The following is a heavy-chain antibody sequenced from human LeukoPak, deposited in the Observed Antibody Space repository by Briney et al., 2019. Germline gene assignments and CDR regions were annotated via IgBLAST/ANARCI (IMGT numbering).Heavy chain of an antibody. D-gene: IGHD5-12*01. Sequence: GGSLRLSCAASGFTFGNYWMHWVRQAPGKGLVWVSRVNSDGSGTTYADSVKGRFTISRDNAKSTLYLQMNSLRTEDTAVYYCARESKYSGYPFDYWGQGTLVTVSS. CDR1: GFTFGNYW. V-gene: IGHV3-74*01. CDR2: VNSDGSGT. J-gene: IGHJ4*02. CDR3: ARESKYSGYPFDY.